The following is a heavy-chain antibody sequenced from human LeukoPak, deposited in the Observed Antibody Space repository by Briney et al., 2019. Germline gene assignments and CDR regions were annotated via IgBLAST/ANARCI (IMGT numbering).Heavy chain of an antibody. CDR3: ARGHSTSGFDY. D-gene: IGHD2-2*01. CDR1: GGSFSGFY. Sequence: SETLSLTCAVHGGSFSGFYWTWIRQSPGKGLEWIGEVDHSGSANSNPSLKSRVTISVDRSKSQFSLNLVSLTAADTAVYYCARGHSTSGFDYWDQGAPVTVSS. CDR2: VDHSGSA. J-gene: IGHJ4*02. V-gene: IGHV4-34*01.